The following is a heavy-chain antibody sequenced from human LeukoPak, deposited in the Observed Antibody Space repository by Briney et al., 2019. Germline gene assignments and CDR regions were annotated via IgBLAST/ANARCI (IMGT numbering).Heavy chain of an antibody. J-gene: IGHJ4*02. CDR2: ISAYNGNT. D-gene: IGHD3-10*01. CDR3: ARDSFTMVRGLSPDY. V-gene: IGHV1-18*01. Sequence: AXVKVSCKASGYTFTSYGISWVRQAPGQGLEWMGWISAYNGNTNYAQKLQGRVTMTTDTSTSTAYMELRSLRSDDTAVYYCARDSFTMVRGLSPDYWGQGTLVTVSS. CDR1: GYTFTSYG.